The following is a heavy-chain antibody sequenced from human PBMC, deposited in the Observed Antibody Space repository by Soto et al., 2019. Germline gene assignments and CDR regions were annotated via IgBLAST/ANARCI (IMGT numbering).Heavy chain of an antibody. Sequence: EVQLVESGGDLVQRGGSLGLSCAASGFPFRSYWLHWVRHPPGKGLAWAARIRGAGVTTSYPDSVTGRFTVSRDNAKNTLSLQISGLRAEDTAVYYCAREYYGLLTGYYTDYWGQGTLVSVSS. J-gene: IGHJ4*02. CDR2: IRGAGVTT. V-gene: IGHV3-74*01. D-gene: IGHD3-9*01. CDR1: GFPFRSYW. CDR3: AREYYGLLTGYYTDY.